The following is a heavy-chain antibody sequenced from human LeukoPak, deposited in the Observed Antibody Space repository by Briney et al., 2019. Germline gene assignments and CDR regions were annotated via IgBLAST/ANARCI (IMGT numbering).Heavy chain of an antibody. D-gene: IGHD3-16*01. Sequence: GGSLRLPCAASGFTFSSYWMHWVRQRPGKGLVWVSRIHLDGRTTNYADSVKGRFTISRDNAKNTLSLEMNSLRPEDTAVYYCARGGSPSDYWGQGTLVSASS. V-gene: IGHV3-74*01. CDR2: IHLDGRTT. CDR1: GFTFSSYW. J-gene: IGHJ4*02. CDR3: ARGGSPSDY.